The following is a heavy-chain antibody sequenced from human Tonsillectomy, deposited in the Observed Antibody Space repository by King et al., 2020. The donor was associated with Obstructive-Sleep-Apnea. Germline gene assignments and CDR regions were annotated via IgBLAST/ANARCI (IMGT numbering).Heavy chain of an antibody. CDR3: ARYRDLGHYDILTAYRNGECFDP. CDR1: GFTFSSYS. D-gene: IGHD3-9*01. J-gene: IGHJ5*02. Sequence: VQLVESGGGLVKPGGSLRLSCAASGFTFSSYSMNWVRQAPGKGLEWVSSISSSSSYIYYADSVKGRFTISRDNAKNSLFLQMNSLRAEDTSVYYCARYRDLGHYDILTAYRNGECFDPWGQGTLVTVSS. V-gene: IGHV3-21*06. CDR2: ISSSSSYI.